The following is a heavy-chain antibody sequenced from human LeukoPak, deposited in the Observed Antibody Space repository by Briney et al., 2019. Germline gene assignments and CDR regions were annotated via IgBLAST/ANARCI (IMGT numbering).Heavy chain of an antibody. D-gene: IGHD6-13*01. V-gene: IGHV3-15*01. CDR2: IKSKTDGGTT. J-gene: IGHJ4*02. CDR3: TTGGTYSTKIDY. CDR1: GFTFSNAW. Sequence: PGGSLRPSCAASGFTFSNAWVSWVRQAPGKGLEWVGRIKSKTDGGTTDYAAPVKGRFTISRDDSKNTLYLQMNSLKTEDTAVYYCTTGGTYSTKIDYWGQGTLVTVSS.